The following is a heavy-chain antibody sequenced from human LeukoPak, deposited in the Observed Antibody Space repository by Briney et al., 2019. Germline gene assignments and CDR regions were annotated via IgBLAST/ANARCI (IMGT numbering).Heavy chain of an antibody. Sequence: GGSLKLSCAASGFTFSGSAMHWVRQAPGKGLEWVANIKQDGSEKYYVDSVKGRFTISRDNAKNSLYLQMNSLRAEDTAVYYCARDTGYDSSSWYDYYYYYMDVWGKGTTVTVSS. V-gene: IGHV3-7*01. CDR3: ARDTGYDSSSWYDYYYYYMDV. D-gene: IGHD6-13*01. CDR2: IKQDGSEK. CDR1: GFTFSGSA. J-gene: IGHJ6*03.